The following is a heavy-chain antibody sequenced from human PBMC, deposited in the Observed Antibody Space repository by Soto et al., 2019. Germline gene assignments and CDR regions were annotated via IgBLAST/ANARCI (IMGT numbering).Heavy chain of an antibody. J-gene: IGHJ6*02. Sequence: QVQLVQSGAEVKKPGSSVKVSCKAPGGTFSSYAISWVRQAPGQGLEWMGGIIPIFGTANYAQKFQGRVTITAGESTSTGYMELSSLRSEDTAVYCCARSQGGSSSLDIYYYYYYGMDVWGQGTTVTVSS. CDR3: ARSQGGSSSLDIYYYYYYGMDV. CDR1: GGTFSSYA. D-gene: IGHD2-15*01. V-gene: IGHV1-69*01. CDR2: IIPIFGTA.